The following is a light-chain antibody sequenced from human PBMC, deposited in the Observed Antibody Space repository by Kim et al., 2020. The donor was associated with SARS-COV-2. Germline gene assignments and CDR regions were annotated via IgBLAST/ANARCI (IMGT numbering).Light chain of an antibody. CDR1: QSIGSY. Sequence: SASVGDRVTITCRASQSIGSYLSWYQRKAGKAPKLLIYAASSLQSGVPSRFSGSGSGTDFTLTITSLQPEDFATYYCQQSNSAPYTFGQGTKLEI. V-gene: IGKV1-39*01. CDR2: AAS. CDR3: QQSNSAPYT. J-gene: IGKJ2*01.